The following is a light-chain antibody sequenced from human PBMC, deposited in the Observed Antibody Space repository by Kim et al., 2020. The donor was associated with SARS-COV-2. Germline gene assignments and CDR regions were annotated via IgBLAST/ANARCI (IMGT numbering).Light chain of an antibody. J-gene: IGLJ3*02. CDR3: SAWDSSLSAWV. V-gene: IGLV10-54*04. CDR1: SNKVGYEG. CDR2: RNN. Sequence: PTAALTCTGNSNKVGYEGAAWLQQDQGHPPKRLSYRNNNRPSGISDRFSASRSENTASLTITGLQPEDETDYYCSAWDSSLSAWVFGGGTQLTVL.